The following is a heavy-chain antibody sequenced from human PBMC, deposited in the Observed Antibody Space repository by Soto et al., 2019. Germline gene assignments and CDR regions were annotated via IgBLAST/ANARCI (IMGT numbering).Heavy chain of an antibody. CDR3: ARALGSWGAYYFDY. J-gene: IGHJ4*02. Sequence: ITLKESGPTLVKPTQTLTLTCTFSGFSLNTYGVGVGWLRQPPGKALEWLALSYWDDDKRYSPSLKSTLTITKDTSKNHVVLTMTNMDPVDTVTYYCARALGSWGAYYFDYWGQGTLVTVSS. CDR1: GFSLNTYGVG. V-gene: IGHV2-5*02. D-gene: IGHD3-16*01. CDR2: SYWDDDK.